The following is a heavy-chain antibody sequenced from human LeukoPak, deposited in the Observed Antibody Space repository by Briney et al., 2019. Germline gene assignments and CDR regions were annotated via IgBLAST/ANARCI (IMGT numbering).Heavy chain of an antibody. CDR1: GYTFTGYY. CDR3: AREYYYGSGETDY. Sequence: ASVKVSCKASGYTFTGYYMHWVRQAPGQGLEWMGWINPNSGGTNYAQKFQGRVTMTRDTSISTAYMELSRLRSDDTAVYYCAREYYYGSGETDYWGQGTLVTVSS. CDR2: INPNSGGT. J-gene: IGHJ4*02. D-gene: IGHD3-10*01. V-gene: IGHV1-2*02.